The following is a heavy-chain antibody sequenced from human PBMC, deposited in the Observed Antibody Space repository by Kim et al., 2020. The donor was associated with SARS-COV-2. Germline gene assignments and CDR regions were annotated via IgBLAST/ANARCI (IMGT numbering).Heavy chain of an antibody. D-gene: IGHD6-19*01. J-gene: IGHJ4*02. CDR3: TKERHTAVPGPFEN. Sequence: GGSLRLSCAASGFTFDDYTMHWVRQVPGKGLEWVSLINWDGRSTHYGDSVKGRFTISRDNSVNSLYLQMDSLRTADTALYYCTKERHTAVPGPFENWGQGTLVTVSS. CDR2: INWDGRST. CDR1: GFTFDDYT. V-gene: IGHV3-43*01.